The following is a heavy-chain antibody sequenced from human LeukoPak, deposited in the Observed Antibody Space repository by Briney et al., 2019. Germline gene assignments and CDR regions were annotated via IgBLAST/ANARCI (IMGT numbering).Heavy chain of an antibody. J-gene: IGHJ4*02. CDR2: INGDGSTT. V-gene: IGHV3-74*03. Sequence: PGGSLRLSCTVSGFTFSTYWINWVRQSPGKGLVWVALINGDGSTTTHADSVKGRFTISRDNAKNTAYLQMNSLRGEDTAVYFCARDYAGSPDYWGQGTLVTVSA. CDR3: ARDYAGSPDY. D-gene: IGHD3-10*01. CDR1: GFTFSTYW.